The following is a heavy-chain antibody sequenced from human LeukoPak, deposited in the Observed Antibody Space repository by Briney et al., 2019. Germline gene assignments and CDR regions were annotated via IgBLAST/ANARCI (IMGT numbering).Heavy chain of an antibody. V-gene: IGHV3-15*01. CDR2: IKSKADGGTT. CDR3: TGYCSGGTCDY. J-gene: IGHJ4*02. CDR1: GFTFSNGW. D-gene: IGHD2-15*01. Sequence: GGSLRLSCAASGFTFSNGWMSWVRQAPGKGLEWVGRIKSKADGGTTDYAAPVKGRFIISRDDSKDKLYRQMNSLKTEDTAVYYCTGYCSGGTCDYWGQGTLVTVSS.